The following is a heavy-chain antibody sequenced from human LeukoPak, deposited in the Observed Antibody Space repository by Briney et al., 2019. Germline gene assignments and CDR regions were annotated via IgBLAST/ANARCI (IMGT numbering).Heavy chain of an antibody. D-gene: IGHD3-10*01. Sequence: GGSLRLSCAASGFTFSSYSMNWVRQAPGKGLEWVSYISSSSSTIYYADSVKGRFTISRDNAKNSLYLQMNSLRAEDTAVYYCARVGNYYGSGSYYPRHAFDIWGQGTMVTVSS. CDR3: ARVGNYYGSGSYYPRHAFDI. J-gene: IGHJ3*02. CDR2: ISSSSSTI. V-gene: IGHV3-48*01. CDR1: GFTFSSYS.